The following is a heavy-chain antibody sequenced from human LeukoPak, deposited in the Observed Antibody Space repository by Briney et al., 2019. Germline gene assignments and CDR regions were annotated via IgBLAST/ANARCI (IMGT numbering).Heavy chain of an antibody. CDR2: ISGSGGST. CDR1: GFTFSSYA. V-gene: IGHV3-23*01. CDR3: ATFQRYCYVSSGSPQAY. Sequence: GGSLRLSCAASGFTFSSYAMSWVRQDPGQGLEGFSAISGSGGSTYYADSVKGRFTISRDNSKNTLYLQMNSLRAEDTAVYYCATFQRYCYVSSGSPQAYWGQGTLVTVSS. D-gene: IGHD3-22*01. J-gene: IGHJ4*02.